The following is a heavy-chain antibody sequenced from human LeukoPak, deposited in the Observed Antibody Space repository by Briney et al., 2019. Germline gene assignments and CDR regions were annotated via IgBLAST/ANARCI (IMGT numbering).Heavy chain of an antibody. V-gene: IGHV3-7*03. J-gene: IGHJ6*02. CDR3: AKLVGTTIYYGMDV. CDR2: IKQDGSEK. Sequence: PGGSLRLSCAASGFTFSSYWMSWVRQAPGKGLEWVANIKQDGSEKYYVDSVKGRFTISRDNAKNSLYLQMNSLRAEDTALYYCAKLVGTTIYYGMDVWGQGTTVAVSS. D-gene: IGHD1-26*01. CDR1: GFTFSSYW.